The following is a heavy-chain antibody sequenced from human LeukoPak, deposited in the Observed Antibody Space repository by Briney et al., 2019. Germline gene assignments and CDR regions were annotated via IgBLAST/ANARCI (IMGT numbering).Heavy chain of an antibody. D-gene: IGHD3-22*01. Sequence: GGSLRLSCAASGFTFSSYSMNWVRQAPGKGLEWVSYISSSSSTIYYADSVKGRFTISRDNAKNSLYLQMNSLRDEDTAVYYCARDAYYYDSSGYTSDYWGQETLVTVSS. CDR3: ARDAYYYDSSGYTSDY. V-gene: IGHV3-48*02. CDR1: GFTFSSYS. CDR2: ISSSSSTI. J-gene: IGHJ4*02.